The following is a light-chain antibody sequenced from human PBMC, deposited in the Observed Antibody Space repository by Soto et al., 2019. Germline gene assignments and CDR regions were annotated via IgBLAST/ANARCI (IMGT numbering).Light chain of an antibody. CDR2: DTS. J-gene: IGKJ5*01. CDR3: QQYSNWPPIT. CDR1: QSISSN. Sequence: EIFMTQAPATLSVSPVQRATLSCMASQSISSNLAWYQQKPGQAPRLLIYDTSTRATGIPARFSGSGSGTGFTLTISSLQSEDFAVYYCQQYSNWPPITFGQGTRLEIK. V-gene: IGKV3-15*01.